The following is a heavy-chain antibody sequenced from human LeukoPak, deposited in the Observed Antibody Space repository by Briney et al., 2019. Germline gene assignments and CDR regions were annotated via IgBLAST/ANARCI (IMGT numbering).Heavy chain of an antibody. CDR3: ATGDMATIDTDGFDI. V-gene: IGHV1-24*01. J-gene: IGHJ3*02. D-gene: IGHD5-24*01. CDR2: FDPEDGAP. Sequence: ASVKVSCKVSGYTPSELSIHWVRQAPGKGLEWMGGFDPEDGAPNYAQKFQGRVTMTEDTSTDTAYMQLPSLRSEDPAAYYCATGDMATIDTDGFDIWGQGTMVIVSS. CDR1: GYTPSELS.